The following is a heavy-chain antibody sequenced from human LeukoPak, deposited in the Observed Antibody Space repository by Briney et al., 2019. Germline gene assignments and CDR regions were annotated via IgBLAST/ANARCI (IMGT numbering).Heavy chain of an antibody. J-gene: IGHJ5*02. V-gene: IGHV1-18*01. CDR1: GYTFTSYG. CDR3: ARGYCSSTSCSNWFDP. Sequence: ASVKVSCKASGYTFTSYGISWVRQAPGQGLEWMGWISAYNGNTNYAQKLQGRVTMTTDTSTSTAYMELRSLRSDDTAVYYCARGYCSSTSCSNWFDPWGQGTLVTVSS. D-gene: IGHD2-2*01. CDR2: ISAYNGNT.